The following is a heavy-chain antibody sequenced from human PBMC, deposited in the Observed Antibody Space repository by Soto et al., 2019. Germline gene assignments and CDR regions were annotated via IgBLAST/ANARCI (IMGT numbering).Heavy chain of an antibody. D-gene: IGHD3-10*01. V-gene: IGHV3-7*01. CDR2: IKWDASEK. CDR1: GFTFGSYW. J-gene: IGHJ4*01. Sequence: EVQLEESGGGLVQPGGSLRLSCAASGFTFGSYWMSWVRQAPGKGPEWLATIKWDASEKKYVDSVKGRFTTSRDNAKNALYLQMDSLGAEDTAVNYCARDSGYGSRASVNHYLDYWGQGTLVTVSS. CDR3: ARDSGYGSRASVNHYLDY.